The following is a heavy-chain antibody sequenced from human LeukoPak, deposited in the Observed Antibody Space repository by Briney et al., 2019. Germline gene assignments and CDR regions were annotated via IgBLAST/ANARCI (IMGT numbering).Heavy chain of an antibody. J-gene: IGHJ4*02. CDR2: ISLSSGTI. D-gene: IGHD2-15*01. CDR1: GXTFSSYS. CDR3: ARDRGYCSGGSCYTYYFDY. Sequence: QSGGSLRLSWAASGXTFSSYSMNWVRQAPGKGLEWISYISLSSGTIYYADSVKGRFTISRDNGKNSLYLQMNSLRDEDTAVYYCARDRGYCSGGSCYTYYFDYWGQGTLVTVSS. V-gene: IGHV3-48*02.